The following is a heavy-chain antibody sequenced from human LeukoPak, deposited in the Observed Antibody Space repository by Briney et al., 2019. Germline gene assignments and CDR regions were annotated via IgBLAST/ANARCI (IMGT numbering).Heavy chain of an antibody. CDR2: IGTAGDT. V-gene: IGHV3-13*01. CDR1: GFTFSDYD. D-gene: IGHD1-1*01. J-gene: IGHJ4*02. CDR3: ARVAKERVGGVYYFDY. Sequence: GESLKISCAASGFTFSDYDMHWVRQATGKGLEWVSAIGTAGDTYYTGSVKGRFTISRENAKNSLYLQMNSLRAGDTAVYYCARVAKERVGGVYYFDYWGQGTLVTVSS.